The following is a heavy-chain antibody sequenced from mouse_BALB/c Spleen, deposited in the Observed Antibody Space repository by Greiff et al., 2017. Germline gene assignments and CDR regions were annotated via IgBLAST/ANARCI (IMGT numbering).Heavy chain of an antibody. J-gene: IGHJ2*01. CDR2: ISSGGST. D-gene: IGHD1-2*01. CDR3: ARDPLLRLPFDY. V-gene: IGHV5-6-5*01. Sequence: EVKLVESGGGLVKPGGSLKLSCAASGFTFSSYAMSWVRQTPEKRLEWVASISSGGSTYYPDSVKGRFTISRDNARNILYLQMSSLRSEDTAMYYCARDPLLRLPFDYWGQGTTLTVSS. CDR1: GFTFSSYA.